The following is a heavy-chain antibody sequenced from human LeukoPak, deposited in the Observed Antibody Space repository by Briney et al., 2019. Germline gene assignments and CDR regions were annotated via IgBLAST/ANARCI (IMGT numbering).Heavy chain of an antibody. CDR3: ARDRIAAAGTDPAW. CDR2: IIPIFGTA. Sequence: ASVKVSCKASGGTFSSYAISWVRQAPGQGLEWMGGIIPIFGTANYAQKFQGRVTITADKSTSTAYMELSSLRSEDTAVYYCARDRIAAAGTDPAWWGQGTLVTVSS. J-gene: IGHJ4*02. D-gene: IGHD6-13*01. V-gene: IGHV1-69*06. CDR1: GGTFSSYA.